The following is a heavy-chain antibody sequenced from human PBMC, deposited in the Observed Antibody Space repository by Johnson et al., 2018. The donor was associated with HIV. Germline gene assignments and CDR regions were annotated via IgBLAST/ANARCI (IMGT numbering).Heavy chain of an antibody. D-gene: IGHD1-26*01. CDR1: GFTFDDYG. J-gene: IGHJ3*02. Sequence: VHLVESGGGVVRPGGSLRLSCAASGFTFDDYGMSWVRQAPGKGLEWVSGINWNGGSTGYADSVKGRFPISRDNPKNSLYLQMNNLRAEDTALYYCARRWELHSNAFDIWGQGTMVTVSS. CDR3: ARRWELHSNAFDI. CDR2: INWNGGST. V-gene: IGHV3-20*04.